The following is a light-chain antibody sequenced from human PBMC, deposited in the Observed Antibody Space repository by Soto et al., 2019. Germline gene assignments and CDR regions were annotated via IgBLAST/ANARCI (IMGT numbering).Light chain of an antibody. Sequence: EIVLTQSRDTLSLSPGERATLSCRASQSVTSNYLAWYQQKPGQAPRLLIFGASIRDTGVPGRFSGSGSGTDFTLTISRLEPEDSAVYHCQQYGSSPTTFGQGTKVDI. CDR2: GAS. J-gene: IGKJ1*01. V-gene: IGKV3-20*01. CDR3: QQYGSSPTT. CDR1: QSVTSNY.